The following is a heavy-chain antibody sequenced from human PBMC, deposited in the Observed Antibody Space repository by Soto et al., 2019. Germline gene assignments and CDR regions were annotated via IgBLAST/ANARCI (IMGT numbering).Heavy chain of an antibody. Sequence: PGGSLRLSCAASGFTVSSHYMSWVRQAPGKGLEWVSIFYSGGSTNYADSVKDRFTISRDDSKNTLYLQMDSLRVEDTAVYYCVRGGSILPFDIWGQGTMVTVSS. CDR2: FYSGGST. J-gene: IGHJ3*02. D-gene: IGHD3-3*01. V-gene: IGHV3-66*01. CDR3: VRGGSILPFDI. CDR1: GFTVSSHY.